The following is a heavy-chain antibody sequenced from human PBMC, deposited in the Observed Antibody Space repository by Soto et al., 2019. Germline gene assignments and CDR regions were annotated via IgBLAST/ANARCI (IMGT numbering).Heavy chain of an antibody. CDR3: ARDPWASDY. J-gene: IGHJ4*02. CDR2: IYSGGST. D-gene: IGHD3-16*01. Sequence: EVQLVESGGGLVQPGGSLRLSCAASGFTVSTKYMSWVRQAHGKGLEWVSVIYSGGSTFYADSVRGRFTISRDNSKNTVNLKMNSLRAEDTAVYYCARDPWASDYWGQGNLVAVAS. CDR1: GFTVSTKY. V-gene: IGHV3-66*01.